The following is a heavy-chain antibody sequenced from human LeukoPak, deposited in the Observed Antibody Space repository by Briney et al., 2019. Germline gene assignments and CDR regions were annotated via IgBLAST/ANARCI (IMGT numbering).Heavy chain of an antibody. CDR3: ARVVGYCSSTSCSFFDY. CDR1: GGSFTSYF. CDR2: IYYSGST. J-gene: IGHJ4*02. Sequence: SETLSLTCTVSGGSFTSYFWSWVRQPPGEGLEWIGYIYYSGSTNYNPSLKSRVTISVDTSKNQFSLKLSSVTAADTAVYYCARVVGYCSSTSCSFFDYWGQGTLVTVSS. D-gene: IGHD2-2*01. V-gene: IGHV4-59*01.